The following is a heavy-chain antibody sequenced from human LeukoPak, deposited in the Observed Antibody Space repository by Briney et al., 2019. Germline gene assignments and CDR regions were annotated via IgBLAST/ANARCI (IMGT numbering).Heavy chain of an antibody. CDR3: AKVRVVFNWNYAYYFDY. V-gene: IGHV3-30*18. CDR2: ISYDGSNK. CDR1: GFTFSSYG. D-gene: IGHD1-7*01. J-gene: IGHJ4*02. Sequence: PGGSLRLSCAASGFTFSSYGMHWVRQAPGKGLEWVAVISYDGSNKYYADSVKGRFTISRDNSKNTLYLQMNSLRPEDTAVYYCAKVRVVFNWNYAYYFDYWGQGTLVTVSS.